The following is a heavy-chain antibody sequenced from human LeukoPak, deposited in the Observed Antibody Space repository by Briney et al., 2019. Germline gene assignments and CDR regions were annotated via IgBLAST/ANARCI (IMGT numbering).Heavy chain of an antibody. Sequence: SETMSLTCAVYAGSLSGNYWSWNRQLPGKGLEWIGEINHSGSTNYNPSLKSRVTISVDASKNQFSLKLSAVTAADTAVYYCTRGQVRRLWGQGTLVTVSS. J-gene: IGHJ4*02. CDR1: AGSLSGNY. V-gene: IGHV4-34*01. CDR2: INHSGST. D-gene: IGHD3-10*01. CDR3: TRGQVRRL.